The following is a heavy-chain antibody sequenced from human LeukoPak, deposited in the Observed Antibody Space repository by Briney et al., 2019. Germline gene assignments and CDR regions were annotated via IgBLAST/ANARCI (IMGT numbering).Heavy chain of an antibody. CDR2: ISGSGGST. D-gene: IGHD3-10*01. CDR1: GFTFSSYA. CDR3: AKGGSGSYLYYFDY. J-gene: IGHJ4*02. Sequence: GGSLRLSCAASGFTFSSYAMSWVRQAPGKGLEWVSTISGSGGSTYYADSVKGRFTISRDNSKNTLYLQMNSPRAEDTAVYYCAKGGSGSYLYYFDYWGQGTLVTVSS. V-gene: IGHV3-23*01.